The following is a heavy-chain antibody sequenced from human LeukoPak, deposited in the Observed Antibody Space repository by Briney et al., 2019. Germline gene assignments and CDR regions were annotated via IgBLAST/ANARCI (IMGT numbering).Heavy chain of an antibody. J-gene: IGHJ4*02. CDR1: GYTFTSYY. CDR2: INPSGGST. D-gene: IGHD4-17*01. CDR3: ALTRFDGDYYEAFDY. Sequence: APVKVSCKASGYTFTSYYMHWVRQAPGQGLEWMGIINPSGGSTSYAQKFQGRVTMTRDTSTSTVYMELSSLRSEDTAVYYCALTRFDGDYYEAFDYWGQGTLVTVSS. V-gene: IGHV1-46*01.